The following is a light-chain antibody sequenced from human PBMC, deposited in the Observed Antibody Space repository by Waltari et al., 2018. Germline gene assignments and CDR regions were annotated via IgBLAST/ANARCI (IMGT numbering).Light chain of an antibody. Sequence: DIQMTQSLSSLSASVGDRVTITCRASQGITNHLAWYQQKPGKVPKLLIYAASTLQSGVPSRFSGSGSGTDFTLTISRLQLEDVATYYCQEYNSAPLTFGGWTKVEI. CDR2: AAS. CDR1: QGITNH. J-gene: IGKJ4*01. CDR3: QEYNSAPLT. V-gene: IGKV1-27*01.